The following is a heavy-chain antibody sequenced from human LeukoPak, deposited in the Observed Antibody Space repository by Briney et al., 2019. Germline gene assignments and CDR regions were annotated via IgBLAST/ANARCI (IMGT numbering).Heavy chain of an antibody. V-gene: IGHV1-2*04. D-gene: IGHD3-9*01. J-gene: IGHJ6*02. Sequence: ASVKVSCKASGYTFTGYYMHWVRQAPGQGLEWMGWINPSSGGIYPAQKFQGWVTMTRDTSIKTAYMELSRLKPDDTAVYYCARAQLSRYFDRGGMDVWGQGTTVTVSS. CDR1: GYTFTGYY. CDR2: INPSSGGI. CDR3: ARAQLSRYFDRGGMDV.